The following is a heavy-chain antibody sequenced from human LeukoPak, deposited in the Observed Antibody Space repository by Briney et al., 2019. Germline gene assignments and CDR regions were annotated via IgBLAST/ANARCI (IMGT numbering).Heavy chain of an antibody. CDR2: MYHSGTT. D-gene: IGHD5-12*01. Sequence: SETLSLTCTVSGYSISSGYYWGWIRQPPGKGLEWIGSMYHSGTTSYNPSLKSRVTMSADTSKNQFSLKLSSVTAADTAVYYCARDRHKLVDIVAGTLDYWGQGTLVTVSS. V-gene: IGHV4-38-2*02. CDR1: GYSISSGYY. J-gene: IGHJ4*02. CDR3: ARDRHKLVDIVAGTLDY.